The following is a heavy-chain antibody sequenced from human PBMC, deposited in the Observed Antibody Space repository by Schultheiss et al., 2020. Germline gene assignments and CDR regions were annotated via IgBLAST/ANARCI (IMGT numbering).Heavy chain of an antibody. CDR2: IYYSGST. CDR1: GGSITSNSYY. J-gene: IGHJ1*01. D-gene: IGHD4-23*01. CDR3: ATRGDYGGAFHH. Sequence: SETLSLTCTVSGGSITSNSYYWAWIRQPPEKGLEWTGSIYYSGSTSYSPSLKSRVTISVDTSKNQFSLDLRSVTAADTAAYYCATRGDYGGAFHHWGQGTLVTVSS. V-gene: IGHV4-39*01.